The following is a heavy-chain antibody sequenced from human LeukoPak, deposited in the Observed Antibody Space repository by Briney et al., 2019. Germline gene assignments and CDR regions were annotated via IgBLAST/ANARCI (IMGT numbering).Heavy chain of an antibody. CDR3: ARDLNWHFDL. Sequence: GGSLRLSCGASGFTLSSYSMNWVRQAPGRGREGVSYISSSSITIYYADSVKGRFTISRDNAKNSLYLQMNSLRDADTAVYYCARDLNWHFDLWGRGTLVTVSS. CDR2: ISSSSITI. J-gene: IGHJ2*01. CDR1: GFTLSSYS. V-gene: IGHV3-48*02.